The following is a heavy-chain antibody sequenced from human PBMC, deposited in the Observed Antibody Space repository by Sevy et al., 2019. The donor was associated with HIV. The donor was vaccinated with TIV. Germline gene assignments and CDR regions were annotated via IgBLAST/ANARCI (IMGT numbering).Heavy chain of an antibody. CDR2: IYYSGST. CDR1: GGSISSGDYY. J-gene: IGHJ6*02. D-gene: IGHD6-6*01. CDR3: ARDGMTFVRNDYGMDV. Sequence: SETLSLTCTVSGGSISSGDYYWSWIRQPPGKGLEWIGYIYYSGSTYYNPSIKSRVTISVDTSKNQFSLKLSSVTAADTAVYYCARDGMTFVRNDYGMDVWGQGTTVSVSS. V-gene: IGHV4-30-4*02.